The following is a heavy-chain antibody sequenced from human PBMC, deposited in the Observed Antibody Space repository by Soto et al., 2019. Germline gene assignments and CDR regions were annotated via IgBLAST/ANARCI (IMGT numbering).Heavy chain of an antibody. CDR3: ARIRGLGEASPYFDY. V-gene: IGHV4-59*01. CDR2: ISYSGNT. D-gene: IGHD3-16*01. Sequence: SETLSLTCSVSRGSISSYYWSWIRQPPGKGLEWIGYISYSGNTNYNASLKSRVTISVDTSTNQFSLRVTSVTAADTAFYYCARIRGLGEASPYFDYWGQEALVTVSS. J-gene: IGHJ4*02. CDR1: RGSISSYY.